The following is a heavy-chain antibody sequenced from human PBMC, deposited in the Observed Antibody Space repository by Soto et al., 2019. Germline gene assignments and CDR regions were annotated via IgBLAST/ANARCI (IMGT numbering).Heavy chain of an antibody. D-gene: IGHD1-26*01. V-gene: IGHV3-30*18. Sequence: GGSLRLSCAASGFSFSSYGMHWVRQAPGKGLEWVAVISYDGSNKYYADSVKGRFTISRDNSKNTLYLQMNSLRAEDTAVYYCAKDVVVGATTGLGDYYYYYGMDVWGQGTTVTVSS. CDR3: AKDVVVGATTGLGDYYYYYGMDV. CDR1: GFSFSSYG. CDR2: ISYDGSNK. J-gene: IGHJ6*02.